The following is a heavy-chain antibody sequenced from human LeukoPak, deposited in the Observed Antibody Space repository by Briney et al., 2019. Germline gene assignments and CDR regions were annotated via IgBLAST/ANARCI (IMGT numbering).Heavy chain of an antibody. Sequence: PGGSLRLSCAASRFTFSGYWMHWVRQVPGKGLVWVSRISSDGRSTSYAGSVRGRFTISRDNAKNTLYLQMNSLRAEDTAVYYCAGGGSYTAGAFDIWGQGTLVTVSS. CDR3: AGGGSYTAGAFDI. D-gene: IGHD1-26*01. CDR2: ISSDGRST. CDR1: RFTFSGYW. V-gene: IGHV3-74*01. J-gene: IGHJ3*02.